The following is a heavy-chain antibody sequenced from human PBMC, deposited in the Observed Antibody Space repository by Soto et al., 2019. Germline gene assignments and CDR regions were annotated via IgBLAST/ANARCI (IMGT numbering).Heavy chain of an antibody. Sequence: QITLKEAGPTLVKPTQTLTLTCSFSGFSLITSGVGVGWIRQPPGKALEWLALIYWDDDTGYSTSLRNRLTHTRXTSRNQVVLTMTNMDPADTGTYYCAHTMAPRILDSWGQGTLVTVSS. V-gene: IGHV2-5*02. CDR3: AHTMAPRILDS. J-gene: IGHJ4*02. CDR2: IYWDDDT. CDR1: GFSLITSGVG.